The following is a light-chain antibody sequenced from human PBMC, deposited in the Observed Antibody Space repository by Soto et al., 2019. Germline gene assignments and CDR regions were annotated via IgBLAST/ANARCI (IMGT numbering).Light chain of an antibody. CDR2: MDH. CDR3: AAWDDKLYGVL. V-gene: IGLV1-47*01. CDR1: RSNIGSNF. J-gene: IGLJ2*01. Sequence: QSVLAQPPSGYGTPGQRVTISCSESRSNIGSNFVYWYQQFPGAAPKLLIYMDHQRPSGVPDRFSGSKSDTSASLAISGLRSEDEADYFCAAWDDKLYGVLFGGGTKVTVL.